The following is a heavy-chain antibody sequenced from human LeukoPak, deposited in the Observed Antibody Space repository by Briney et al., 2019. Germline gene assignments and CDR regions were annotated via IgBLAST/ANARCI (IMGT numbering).Heavy chain of an antibody. CDR3: ARWSSRGGFDY. J-gene: IGHJ4*02. V-gene: IGHV3-23*01. CDR2: ISGSGGST. D-gene: IGHD5-24*01. CDR1: GFTFSSYT. Sequence: GGSLRLSCAASGFTFSSYTMSWVRQAPGKGLEWVSAISGSGGSTYYADSVQGRFTISRDNSKNTLYLQMISLRAGDTAVYYCARWSSRGGFDYWGQGTLVTVSS.